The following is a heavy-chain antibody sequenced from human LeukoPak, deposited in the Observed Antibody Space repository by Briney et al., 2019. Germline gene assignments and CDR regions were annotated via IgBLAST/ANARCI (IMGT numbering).Heavy chain of an antibody. CDR3: ARSSAGYYYYYGMDV. J-gene: IGHJ6*02. CDR2: IYSGDST. V-gene: IGHV3-66*02. Sequence: GGSLRLSCSASGFTVSSNFMSWVRQAPGKGLEWVSVIYSGDSTYYADSVKGRFTISRDNSKNTLYLQMNSLRAEDTAVYYCARSSAGYYYYYGMDVWGRGTTVTVSS. D-gene: IGHD6-13*01. CDR1: GFTVSSNF.